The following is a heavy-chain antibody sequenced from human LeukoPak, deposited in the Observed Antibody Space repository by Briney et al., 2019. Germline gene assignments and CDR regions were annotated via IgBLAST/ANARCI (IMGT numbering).Heavy chain of an antibody. CDR1: GFTFSSFV. J-gene: IGHJ4*02. V-gene: IGHV3-30-3*01. CDR2: ISSDENSE. CDR3: ARDRPGTVVAGAFDY. Sequence: GRSLRLSCAASGFTFSSFVMHWVRQAPCKGLEWVAVISSDENSEYYADPVKGRFTISRDNSKNTLYLQITSLRNEDTGVYYCARDRPGTVVAGAFDYCGQGTLVTVSS. D-gene: IGHD6-19*01.